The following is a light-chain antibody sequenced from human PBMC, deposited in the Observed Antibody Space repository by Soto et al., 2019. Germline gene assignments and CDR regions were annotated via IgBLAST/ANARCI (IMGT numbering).Light chain of an antibody. CDR2: DAS. J-gene: IGKJ1*01. CDR3: QQRSNWPRT. CDR1: QSVSSY. V-gene: IGKV3-11*01. Sequence: PGERATLSCRASQSVSSYLAWYQQRPGQAPRLLISDASSRATGIPARFSGSGSGTDFTLTISSLEPEDFAVYYCQQRSNWPRTFGQGTKVEIK.